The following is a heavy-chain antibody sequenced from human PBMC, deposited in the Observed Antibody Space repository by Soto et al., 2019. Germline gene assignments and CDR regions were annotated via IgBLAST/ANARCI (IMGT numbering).Heavy chain of an antibody. V-gene: IGHV3-9*01. CDR3: AKDLTFGYTSMDV. J-gene: IGHJ6*02. CDR1: GFTFDDYA. Sequence: GGSLRLSCAASGFTFDDYAMHWVRQAPGKGLEWVSGITWNTGTIDYADSVKGRFTISRDSAKNSLYLQMNSLRAEDTAFYFCAKDLTFGYTSMDVWGQGTTVTVSS. D-gene: IGHD6-13*01. CDR2: ITWNTGTI.